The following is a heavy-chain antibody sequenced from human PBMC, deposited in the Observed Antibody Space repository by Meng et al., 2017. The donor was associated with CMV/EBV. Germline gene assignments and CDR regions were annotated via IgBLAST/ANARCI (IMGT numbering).Heavy chain of an antibody. Sequence: GESLKISCAASGFTFSSYAMSWVRQAPGKGLEWVSAISGSGGSTYYADSVKGRFTISRDNSKNTLYLQMNSLRAEDTAVYYCAKGGDFWSGSNFDYWGQGTLVIVSS. J-gene: IGHJ4*02. CDR1: GFTFSSYA. CDR2: ISGSGGST. D-gene: IGHD3-3*01. CDR3: AKGGDFWSGSNFDY. V-gene: IGHV3-23*01.